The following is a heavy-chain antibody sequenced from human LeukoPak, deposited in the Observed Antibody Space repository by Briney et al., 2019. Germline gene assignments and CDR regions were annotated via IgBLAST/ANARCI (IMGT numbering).Heavy chain of an antibody. CDR3: ARGRKRGGYCSGGSCHGDY. CDR1: GGSFSGYY. V-gene: IGHV4-59*12. Sequence: SETLSLTCAVYGGSFSGYYWSWIRQPPGKGLEWIGYVYCSGSTNYNPSLKSRVTISVDTSKNQFSLKLSSVTAADTAVYYCARGRKRGGYCSGGSCHGDYWGQGTLVTVSS. D-gene: IGHD2-15*01. J-gene: IGHJ4*02. CDR2: VYCSGST.